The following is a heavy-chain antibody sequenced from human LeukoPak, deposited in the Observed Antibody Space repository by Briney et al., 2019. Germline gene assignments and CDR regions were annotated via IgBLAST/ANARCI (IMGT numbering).Heavy chain of an antibody. Sequence: SETLSLTCTDSGGSISSYYWSWVRQPPGKGLEWIGRIYTSGSTNYNPSLKSRVTMSLDTSKNQFSLELSSVTAADTAVYYCASHYYGSGSFDYWGQGTLVTVSS. J-gene: IGHJ4*02. D-gene: IGHD3-10*01. CDR1: GGSISSYY. CDR2: IYTSGST. V-gene: IGHV4-4*07. CDR3: ASHYYGSGSFDY.